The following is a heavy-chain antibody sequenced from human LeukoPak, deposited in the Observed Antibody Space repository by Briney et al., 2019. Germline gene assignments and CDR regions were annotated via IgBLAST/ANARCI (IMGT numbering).Heavy chain of an antibody. CDR2: IRFDGSDK. CDR1: GFTFSTYG. V-gene: IGHV3-30*02. J-gene: IGHJ4*02. Sequence: PGGSLRLSCAASGFTFSTYGMHWVRQAPGKGLEWVAFIRFDGSDKYYADSVKGRFTISRDSSRNTLYLQMNSLRAEDTAVYYCARDSNGYSDWGQGTLVTVSP. D-gene: IGHD6-19*01. CDR3: ARDSNGYSD.